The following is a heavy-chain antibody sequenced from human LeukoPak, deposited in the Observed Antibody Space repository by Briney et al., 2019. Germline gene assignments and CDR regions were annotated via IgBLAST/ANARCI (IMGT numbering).Heavy chain of an antibody. CDR3: ARHTIFCSFINCSPFDP. V-gene: IGHV4-39*01. Sequence: TLSLTCTVSGGSINSALYYWAWIRQTPEQRLEWIGSVSHDGITKYSPSLGGRVSLSADTSKNAFFMEVHSVTAADSAIYYCARHTIFCSFINCSPFDPWGQGTLVTVSS. CDR2: VSHDGIT. J-gene: IGHJ5*02. CDR1: GGSINSALYY. D-gene: IGHD3-3*01.